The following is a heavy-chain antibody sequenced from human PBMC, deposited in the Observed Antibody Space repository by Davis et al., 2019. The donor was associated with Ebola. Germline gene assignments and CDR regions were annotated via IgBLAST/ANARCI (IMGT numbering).Heavy chain of an antibody. J-gene: IGHJ5*02. CDR2: ITSNSGTT. D-gene: IGHD3-10*01. CDR3: AKDFYGSGSYIDA. V-gene: IGHV3-9*01. Sequence: PGGSLRLSCTASGPTLINYAMHWFRQAPGKGLEWVSGITSNSGTTAYADSVKGRFTISRDNAKDSLYLQMNSLRIEDTAFYYCAKDFYGSGSYIDAWGQGTLVAVSS. CDR1: GPTLINYA.